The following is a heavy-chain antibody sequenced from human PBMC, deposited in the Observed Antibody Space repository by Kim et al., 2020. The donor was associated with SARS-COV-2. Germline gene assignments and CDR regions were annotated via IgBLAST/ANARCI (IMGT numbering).Heavy chain of an antibody. V-gene: IGHV3-23*01. CDR1: GFTFSSYA. D-gene: IGHD5-12*01. J-gene: IGHJ4*02. CDR3: AKDAGGNDFHYFDY. Sequence: GGSLRLSCAASGFTFSSYAMSWVRQAPGKGLEWVSEISGSGGRAYYVDSVKGRFTISRDNSKNTLYLQMNSLRAEDTALYYCAKDAGGNDFHYFDYWGQVILVTVSS. CDR2: ISGSGGRA.